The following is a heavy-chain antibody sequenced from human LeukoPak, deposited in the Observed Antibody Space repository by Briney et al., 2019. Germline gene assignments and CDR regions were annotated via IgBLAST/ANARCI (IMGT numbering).Heavy chain of an antibody. D-gene: IGHD2-2*01. CDR1: GFTFSSSW. CDR2: INNDESVT. V-gene: IGHV3-74*03. J-gene: IGHJ4*02. Sequence: GGSLRLSCAASGFTFSSSWMQWVRQAPGQGLVWVSRINNDESVTTYTNSVKGRFTISRDNAKNTLYLQMNSLRAEDTAMYYCVRSRFTTSSFDYWGQGTLVTVSS. CDR3: VRSRFTTSSFDY.